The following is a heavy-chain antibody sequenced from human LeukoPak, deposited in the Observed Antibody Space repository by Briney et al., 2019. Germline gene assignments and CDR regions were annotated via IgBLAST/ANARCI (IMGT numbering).Heavy chain of an antibody. CDR2: IIPIFGTA. J-gene: IGHJ3*02. V-gene: IGHV1-69*13. CDR3: ASVTPMVRGVNDAFDI. D-gene: IGHD3-10*01. Sequence: GASVKVSCKASGGTFSSYAISWVRQAPGQGLEWMGGIIPIFGTANYAQKFQGRVTITSDESTSTAYMELSSLRSEDMAVYYCASVTPMVRGVNDAFDIWGQGTMVTVSS. CDR1: GGTFSSYA.